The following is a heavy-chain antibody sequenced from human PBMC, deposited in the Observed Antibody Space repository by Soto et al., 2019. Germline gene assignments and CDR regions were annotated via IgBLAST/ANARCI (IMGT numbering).Heavy chain of an antibody. Sequence: QVQLQESGPGLVKPSGTLSLTCAVSGGSISSSNWWSWVRQPPGKGLEWIGEIYHSGSTNYNPSLKSRVTISVDKSKHQVSLKLSSVTAADTAVYYCARDIKGYCSSTSCYGGFDYWGQGTLVTVSS. CDR3: ARDIKGYCSSTSCYGGFDY. D-gene: IGHD2-2*01. J-gene: IGHJ4*02. CDR1: GGSISSSNW. V-gene: IGHV4-4*02. CDR2: IYHSGST.